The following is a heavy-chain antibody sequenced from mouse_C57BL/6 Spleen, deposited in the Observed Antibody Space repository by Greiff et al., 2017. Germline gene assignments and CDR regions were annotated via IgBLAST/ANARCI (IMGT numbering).Heavy chain of an antibody. CDR2: ISDGGSYT. V-gene: IGHV5-4*01. J-gene: IGHJ2*01. Sequence: EVKLVESGGGLVKPGGSLKLSCAASGFTFSSYAMSWVRQTPEKRLEWVATISDGGSYTYYPNNVKGRFTISRDNAKNNLYLQMSHLTSEDTAMYYCAREGSSYYFAYWGQGTTLTVSS. D-gene: IGHD1-1*01. CDR3: AREGSSYYFAY. CDR1: GFTFSSYA.